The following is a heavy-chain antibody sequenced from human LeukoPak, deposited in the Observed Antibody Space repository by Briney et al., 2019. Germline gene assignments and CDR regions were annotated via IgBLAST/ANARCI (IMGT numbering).Heavy chain of an antibody. CDR1: GFTFSDYY. D-gene: IGHD2-2*01. Sequence: GXSLRLSCAASGFTFSDYYVSWIRQAPGKGLEWVSYISSSGSTIYYADSVKGRFTISRDNAKNSLYLQMNSLRAEDTAVYYCARFGSQLLWRWFDPWGQGTLVTVSS. J-gene: IGHJ5*02. CDR2: ISSSGSTI. V-gene: IGHV3-11*04. CDR3: ARFGSQLLWRWFDP.